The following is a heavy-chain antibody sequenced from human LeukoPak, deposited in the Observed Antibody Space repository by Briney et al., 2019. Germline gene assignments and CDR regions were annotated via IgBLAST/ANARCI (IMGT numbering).Heavy chain of an antibody. Sequence: GGSLRLSCVGSGFTFSRYWMPWVRQVPGKGLVWVSLITRDGSTTHYADSVKGRFTISRDNARNTLYLQMHSLRAEDTAVYYCARDGDATVPYDYWGQGTLVTASS. CDR3: ARDGDATVPYDY. CDR1: GFTFSRYW. J-gene: IGHJ4*02. D-gene: IGHD4-17*01. CDR2: ITRDGSTT. V-gene: IGHV3-74*01.